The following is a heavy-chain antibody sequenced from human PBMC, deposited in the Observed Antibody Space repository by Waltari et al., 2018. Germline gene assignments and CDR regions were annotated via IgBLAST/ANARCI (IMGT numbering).Heavy chain of an antibody. V-gene: IGHV1-69*01. Sequence: QVQLVQSGAEVKKPGSSVKVSCKASGGTFSSYAISWVRQAPGQGLEWRGGIIPIFGTANYAQKFQGRVTITADESTSTAYMELSSLRSEDTAVYYCARGRIAAAGMGGYYFDYWGQGTLVTVSS. J-gene: IGHJ4*02. CDR3: ARGRIAAAGMGGYYFDY. CDR2: IIPIFGTA. D-gene: IGHD6-13*01. CDR1: GGTFSSYA.